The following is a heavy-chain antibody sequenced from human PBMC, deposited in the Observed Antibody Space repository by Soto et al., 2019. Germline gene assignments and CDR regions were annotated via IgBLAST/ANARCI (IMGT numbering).Heavy chain of an antibody. V-gene: IGHV4-31*03. J-gene: IGHJ6*02. CDR3: ARLAADGYSYYYGMDV. D-gene: IGHD2-15*01. CDR2: IYYSGST. CDR1: VGSISSGDYY. Sequence: PSETLSLTCTVSVGSISSGDYYWTWIRQHPGKGLEWIGYIYYSGSTYYKPSLKSRVTISVDTSKNQFSLKLSSVTAADTAVYYCARLAADGYSYYYGMDVWGQGTTVTVSS.